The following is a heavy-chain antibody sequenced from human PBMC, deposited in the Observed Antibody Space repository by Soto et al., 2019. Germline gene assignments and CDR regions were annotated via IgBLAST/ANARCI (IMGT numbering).Heavy chain of an antibody. CDR2: ISAYNGNT. CDR3: ARELHSKFEKPYSSSWYGYYYYYMDV. D-gene: IGHD6-13*01. J-gene: IGHJ6*03. Sequence: GASVKVSCKASGYTFTSYGISWVRQAPGQGLEWMGWISAYNGNTNYAQKLQGRVTMTTDTSTSTTYMEQRSLRSDDTAVYYCARELHSKFEKPYSSSWYGYYYYYMDVWGKGTTVTVSS. V-gene: IGHV1-18*01. CDR1: GYTFTSYG.